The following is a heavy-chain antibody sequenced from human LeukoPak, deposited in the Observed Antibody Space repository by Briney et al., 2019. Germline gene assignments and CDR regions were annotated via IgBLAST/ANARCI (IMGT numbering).Heavy chain of an antibody. Sequence: SETLSLTCTVSGYSITSGYYWGWIRQPPGKGLEWIGSIFHSGTTNYNPSLKSRVTISVDKSKNQFSLKLSSVTAADTAVYYCARGFIAVGLDYWGQGTLVTVSS. J-gene: IGHJ4*02. CDR3: ARGFIAVGLDY. V-gene: IGHV4-38-2*02. CDR2: IFHSGTT. D-gene: IGHD6-19*01. CDR1: GYSITSGYY.